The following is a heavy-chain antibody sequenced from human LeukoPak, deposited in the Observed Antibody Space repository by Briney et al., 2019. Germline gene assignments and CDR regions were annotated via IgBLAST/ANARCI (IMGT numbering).Heavy chain of an antibody. CDR2: ISAYNGNT. CDR1: GYTFTSYG. V-gene: IGHV1-18*01. J-gene: IGHJ4*02. CDR3: ALTMVRGVIITGPYYFDY. Sequence: GAPVKVSCKASGYTFTSYGISWVRQAPGQGLEWMGWISAYNGNTNYAQKLQGRVTMTTDTSTSTAYMELRSLRSDDTAVYYCALTMVRGVIITGPYYFDYWGQGTLVTVSS. D-gene: IGHD3-10*01.